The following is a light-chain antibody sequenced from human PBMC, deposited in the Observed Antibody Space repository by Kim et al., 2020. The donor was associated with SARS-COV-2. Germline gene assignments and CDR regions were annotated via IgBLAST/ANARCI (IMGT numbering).Light chain of an antibody. CDR2: QDS. CDR3: QAWDSSTHVV. V-gene: IGLV3-1*01. Sequence: SYELTQPPSVSVSPGQTASITCSGDKLGDKYACWYQQKPGQSPVLVIYQDSKRPSGTPERFSGSNSGNTATLTISGTQAMDEADYYCQAWDSSTHVVFGG. CDR1: KLGDKY. J-gene: IGLJ2*01.